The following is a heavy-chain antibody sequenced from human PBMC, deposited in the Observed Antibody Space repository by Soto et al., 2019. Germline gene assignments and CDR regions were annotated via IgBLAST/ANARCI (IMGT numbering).Heavy chain of an antibody. V-gene: IGHV5-10-1*01. CDR2: IDPRDSYV. D-gene: IGHD2-2*01. Sequence: GESLKISCTGFGYTFTTFWISWVRQMPGKGLEWMGRIDPRDSYVNYSPSFQGHVTISVDKSIATAYLQWGSLKASDTAMYYCARLFCSTTTCDSWFDPWGQGTLVTVSS. J-gene: IGHJ5*02. CDR1: GYTFTTFW. CDR3: ARLFCSTTTCDSWFDP.